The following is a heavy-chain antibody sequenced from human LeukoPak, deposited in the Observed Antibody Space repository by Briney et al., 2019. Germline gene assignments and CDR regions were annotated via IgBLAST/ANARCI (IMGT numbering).Heavy chain of an antibody. CDR1: GGSFSGYS. J-gene: IGHJ6*03. D-gene: IGHD5-18*01. CDR3: ARRQLWSYYYYYYMDV. Sequence: PSETLSLTCAVYGGSFSGYSWNWVRQPPVKGLEWIGEINHSGSTNYNPSLKSRVTISVYTSKNQFSLKLSSVTAADTAVYYCARRQLWSYYYYYYMDVWGKGTTVTVSS. V-gene: IGHV4-34*01. CDR2: INHSGST.